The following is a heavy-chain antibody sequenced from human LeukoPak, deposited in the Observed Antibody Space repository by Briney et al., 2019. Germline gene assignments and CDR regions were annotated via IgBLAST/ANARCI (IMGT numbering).Heavy chain of an antibody. D-gene: IGHD1-26*01. CDR1: GNPLKKYG. J-gene: IGHJ3*01. CDR2: IWHDGSPT. CDR3: VTHYKWDLLVHAFDF. V-gene: IGHV3-33*01. Sequence: PGRILRLFCCVSGNPLKKYGLQWVRQAPGQGLEWVATIWHDGSPTMYADSARGRFTISRDDSKNMLYLQMNSLRAEDTAEYYCVTHYKWDLLVHAFDFWGQGTRVTVSS.